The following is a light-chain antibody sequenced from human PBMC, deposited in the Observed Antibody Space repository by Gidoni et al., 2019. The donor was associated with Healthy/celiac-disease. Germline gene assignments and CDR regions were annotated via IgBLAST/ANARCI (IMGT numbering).Light chain of an antibody. V-gene: IGKV3-11*01. J-gene: IGKJ3*01. CDR1: QSVSSY. CDR3: QQRSNWPPT. Sequence: EIVLTQSPATLSLSPGDRATLSCRASQSVSSYLAWYQQKPGQAPRLLIYDASSGSGTDFTLTISSLEPEDFAVYYCQQRSNWPPTFGPGTKVEIK. CDR2: DAS.